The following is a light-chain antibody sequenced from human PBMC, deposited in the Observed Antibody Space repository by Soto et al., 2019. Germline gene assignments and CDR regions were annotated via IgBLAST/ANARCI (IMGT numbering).Light chain of an antibody. J-gene: IGKJ4*01. CDR2: GAS. V-gene: IGKV3D-20*02. CDR1: QSFNSIY. Sequence: ESVLTHAPGTLSLSPGERATLSCRASQSFNSIYLAWYQQKPGQAPRLLIYGASSRATGIPDRFSGSGSGTDFTLTISRLEPEDFAVYYCQQRSNWRVTFGGGTKVDI. CDR3: QQRSNWRVT.